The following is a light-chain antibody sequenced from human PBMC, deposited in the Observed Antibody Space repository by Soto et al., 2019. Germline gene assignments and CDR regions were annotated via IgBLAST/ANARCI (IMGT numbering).Light chain of an antibody. CDR3: QQYNNGVT. CDR1: QSVSSN. Sequence: EIVMTQSPAPLSVSPGERATLSCRASQSVSSNLAWYQQKPGQAPRLLIYGASTRASGIPARFSGSGSGTEFTLTISSLQSEDFAVYYCQQYNNGVTFGQGNKVEIK. V-gene: IGKV3-15*01. CDR2: GAS. J-gene: IGKJ1*01.